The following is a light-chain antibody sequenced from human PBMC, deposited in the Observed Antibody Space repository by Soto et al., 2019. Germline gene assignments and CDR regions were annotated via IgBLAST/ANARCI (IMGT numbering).Light chain of an antibody. CDR3: SSYTTSNTRQIV. V-gene: IGLV2-14*03. CDR1: SSDVGGYNY. CDR2: DVS. Sequence: QSVLTQPASVSGSPGQPITISCTGTSSDVGGYNYVSWYQHHPGKAPKLMIFDVSNRPSGVSNRFSGSKSGNTASLTISVLQPEDEADYYCSSYTTSNTRQIVFGTGTKVTVL. J-gene: IGLJ1*01.